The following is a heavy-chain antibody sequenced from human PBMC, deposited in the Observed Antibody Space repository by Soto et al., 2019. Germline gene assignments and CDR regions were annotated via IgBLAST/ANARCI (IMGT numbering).Heavy chain of an antibody. CDR2: TYCRSRWQT. CDR1: GDSVSSNDAT. D-gene: IGHD3-16*01. J-gene: IGHJ5*01. CDR3: ARLIGNSWLDS. V-gene: IGHV6-1*01. Sequence: SQTLSLTCAISGDSVSSNDATWDWIRRSPSRGLEWLGRTYCRSRWQTDYAISVKSRISINPDTSNNQVSLQLNSVTPDDTAVYYCARLIGNSWLDSWGQGTLVTVSS.